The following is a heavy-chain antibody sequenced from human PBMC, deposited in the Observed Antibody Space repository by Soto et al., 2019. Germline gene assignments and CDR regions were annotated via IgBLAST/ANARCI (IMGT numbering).Heavy chain of an antibody. D-gene: IGHD2-15*01. CDR2: INAGNGNT. CDR1: GYTFTSYA. J-gene: IGHJ6*02. Sequence: ASVKVSCKASGYTFTSYAMHWVRQAPGQRLEWMGWINAGNGNTKYSQKFQGRVTITRDTSASTAYMELSSLRSEDTAVYYCAKDCSGGSCYSPSYYYYYGMDVWGQGTTVTVSS. CDR3: AKDCSGGSCYSPSYYYYYGMDV. V-gene: IGHV1-3*01.